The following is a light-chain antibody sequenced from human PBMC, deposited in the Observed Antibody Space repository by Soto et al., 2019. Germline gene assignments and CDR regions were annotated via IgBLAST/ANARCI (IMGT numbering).Light chain of an antibody. J-gene: IGKJ4*01. CDR2: DAS. CDR3: QQSSNWRVT. Sequence: EIVMTQSPATLSVSPGERATLSCRASQSVSSNLAWYQQKPGQAPRLLIYDASNRATGIPARFSGSGSGTDFTLTISSLEPEDIAVYYCQQSSNWRVTFGGGTKVDIK. V-gene: IGKV3-11*01. CDR1: QSVSSN.